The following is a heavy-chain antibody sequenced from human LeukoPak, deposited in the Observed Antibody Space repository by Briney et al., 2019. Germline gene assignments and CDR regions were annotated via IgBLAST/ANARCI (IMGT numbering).Heavy chain of an antibody. J-gene: IGHJ4*02. CDR1: GFTFSSYG. CDR3: AKDSEFWSGYSFDY. V-gene: IGHV3-30*18. Sequence: GGSLRLSCAASGFTFSSYGMHWVRQAPGKGLEWVAVISYDGSNKYYADSVKGRFTISRDNSKNTLYLQMNSLRAEDTAVYYCAKDSEFWSGYSFDYWGQGTLVTVSS. CDR2: ISYDGSNK. D-gene: IGHD3-3*01.